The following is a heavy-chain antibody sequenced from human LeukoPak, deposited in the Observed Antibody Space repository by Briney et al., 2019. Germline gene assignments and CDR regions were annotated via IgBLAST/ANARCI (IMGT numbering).Heavy chain of an antibody. V-gene: IGHV4-39*07. CDR1: GGSISSSSYY. J-gene: IGHJ4*02. CDR3: ARDFRSSWSY. CDR2: INHSGST. Sequence: PSETLSLTCTVSGGSISSSSYYWSWIRQPPGKGLEWIGEINHSGSTNYNPSLKSRVTISVDTSKNQFSLKLSSVTAADTAVYYCARDFRSSWSYWGQGTLVTVSS. D-gene: IGHD6-13*01.